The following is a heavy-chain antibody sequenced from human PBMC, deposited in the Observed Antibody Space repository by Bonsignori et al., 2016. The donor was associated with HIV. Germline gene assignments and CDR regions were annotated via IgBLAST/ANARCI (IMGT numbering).Heavy chain of an antibody. CDR2: IKQDGSEK. V-gene: IGHV3-7*03. D-gene: IGHD5-18*01. CDR3: ARDPNSGYSYGYGYYFDY. Sequence: WIRQPPGKGLEWVANIKQDGSEKYYVDSVKGRFTISRDNAKNSLYLQMNSLRAEDTAVYYCARDPNSGYSYGYGYYFDYWGQGTLVTVSS. J-gene: IGHJ4*02.